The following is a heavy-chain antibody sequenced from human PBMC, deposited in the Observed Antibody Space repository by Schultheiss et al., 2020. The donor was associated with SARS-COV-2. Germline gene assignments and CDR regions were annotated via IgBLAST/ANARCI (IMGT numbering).Heavy chain of an antibody. J-gene: IGHJ5*02. Sequence: GGSLRLSCAASGFTFSSYWMHWVRQAPGKGLVWVSRINSDGSSTSYADSVKGRFTISRDNAKNTLYLQMNSLRAEDTAVYYCARAGGPGSPKGGAWWFDPWGQGTLVTVSS. V-gene: IGHV3-74*01. CDR2: INSDGSST. CDR3: ARAGGPGSPKGGAWWFDP. D-gene: IGHD3-10*01. CDR1: GFTFSSYW.